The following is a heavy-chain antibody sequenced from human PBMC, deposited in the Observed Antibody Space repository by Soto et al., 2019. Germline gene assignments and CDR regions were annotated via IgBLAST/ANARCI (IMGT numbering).Heavy chain of an antibody. V-gene: IGHV4-39*01. J-gene: IGHJ6*02. CDR1: GGSISSSSYY. Sequence: SETLSLTCTVSGGSISSSSYYWGWIRQPPGKGLEWIASMYYSGSTYYNPSLKSRVTISVDTSKNQFSLRLSSVTAADTAVYYCARHYHGMDVWGQGTTVTVSS. CDR3: ARHYHGMDV. CDR2: MYYSGST.